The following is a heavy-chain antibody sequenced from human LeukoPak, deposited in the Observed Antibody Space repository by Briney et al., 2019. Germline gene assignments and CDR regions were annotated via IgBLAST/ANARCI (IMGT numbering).Heavy chain of an antibody. D-gene: IGHD2-2*01. V-gene: IGHV3-23*01. Sequence: GGSLRLSCAASGLTVSTTSMTWVRQAPGKGLEWVSAISGSGGSTYYADSVKGRFTISRDNSKNTLYLQMNSLRAEDTAVYYCARASIPYCSSTSCKTTYYYYYGMDVWGQGTTVTVSS. CDR1: GLTVSTTS. CDR2: ISGSGGST. J-gene: IGHJ6*02. CDR3: ARASIPYCSSTSCKTTYYYYYGMDV.